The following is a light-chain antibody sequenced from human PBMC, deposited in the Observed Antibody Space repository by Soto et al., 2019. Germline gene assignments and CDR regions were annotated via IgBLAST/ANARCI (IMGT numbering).Light chain of an antibody. CDR2: GNT. Sequence: QSVLTQPPSASGTPGQTVTISCSGSGFNIGANTVNWYQHLPGTAPRLLIFGNTHWPSGVPDRFSGYTSGTSASLAISGLQHEDEANYDCAAWDDSLHGLQFGGGTKVTVL. CDR1: GFNIGANT. J-gene: IGLJ2*01. V-gene: IGLV1-44*01. CDR3: AAWDDSLHGLQ.